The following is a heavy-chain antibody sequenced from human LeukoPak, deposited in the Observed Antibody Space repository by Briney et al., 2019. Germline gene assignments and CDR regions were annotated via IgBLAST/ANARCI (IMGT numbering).Heavy chain of an antibody. Sequence: ASVKVSCKASGYTFTGYYMHWVRQAPGQGLEWMGWINPNSGGTNYAQKFQGWVTMTRDTSISTAYMELSRLRSDDTAVYYCARGEIRYFDWLSFDYWGQGTLATVSS. D-gene: IGHD3-9*01. V-gene: IGHV1-2*04. J-gene: IGHJ4*02. CDR1: GYTFTGYY. CDR3: ARGEIRYFDWLSFDY. CDR2: INPNSGGT.